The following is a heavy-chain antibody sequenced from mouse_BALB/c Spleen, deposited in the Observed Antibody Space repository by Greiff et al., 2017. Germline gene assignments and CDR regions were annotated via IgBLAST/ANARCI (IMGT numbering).Heavy chain of an antibody. J-gene: IGHJ3*01. CDR1: GYAFTNYL. V-gene: IGHV1-54*01. Sequence: DQLQQSGAELVRPGTSVKVSCKASGYAFTNYLIEWVKQRPGQGLEWIGVINPGSGGTNYNEKFKGKATLTADKSSSTAYMQLSSLTSDDSAVYFCARGPFYDYDEAWFAYWGQGTLVTVSA. CDR2: INPGSGGT. CDR3: ARGPFYDYDEAWFAY. D-gene: IGHD2-4*01.